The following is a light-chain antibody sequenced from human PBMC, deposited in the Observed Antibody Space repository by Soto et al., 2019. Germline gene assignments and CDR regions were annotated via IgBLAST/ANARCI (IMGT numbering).Light chain of an antibody. CDR2: AAS. Sequence: DIQMTQSPASLPASVGDRVTITCGASQGISNYLAWYQQNPGKVPKLLIYAASTLQSGVPSRFSGSGSGTDFTLTINSLPPEDVETYYCQKYDNDPLTFGGGTKVDIK. J-gene: IGKJ4*01. CDR1: QGISNY. CDR3: QKYDNDPLT. V-gene: IGKV1-27*01.